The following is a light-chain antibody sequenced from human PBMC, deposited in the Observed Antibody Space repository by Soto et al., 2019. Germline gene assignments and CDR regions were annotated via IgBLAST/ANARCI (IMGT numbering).Light chain of an antibody. V-gene: IGKV4-1*01. CDR1: QSVLSSSNNKNY. J-gene: IGKJ4*01. Sequence: DFVMTQSPDSLAVSLGERATINCKSSQSVLSSSNNKNYLXWYQQEPGQPPKLLIYWASTRESGVSDRFSGSGSGTDFTLTISSLQAEDVAVYYCQQYYSTPLTFGGGTKVEIK. CDR3: QQYYSTPLT. CDR2: WAS.